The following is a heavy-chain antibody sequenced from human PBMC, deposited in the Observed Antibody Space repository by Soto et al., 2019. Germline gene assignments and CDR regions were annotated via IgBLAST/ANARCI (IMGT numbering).Heavy chain of an antibody. Sequence: SCAASGFTFSSYSMNWVRQAPGKGPEWVSSISSSSSYIYYADSVKGRFTISRDNAKNSLYLQMNSLRAEDTAVYYCARGAAMAHDAFDIWGQGTMVTVSS. V-gene: IGHV3-21*01. CDR2: ISSSSSYI. D-gene: IGHD5-18*01. CDR3: ARGAAMAHDAFDI. CDR1: GFTFSSYS. J-gene: IGHJ3*02.